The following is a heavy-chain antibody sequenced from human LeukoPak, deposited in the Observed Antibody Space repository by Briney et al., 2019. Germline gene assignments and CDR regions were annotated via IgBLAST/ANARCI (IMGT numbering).Heavy chain of an antibody. V-gene: IGHV4-4*07. D-gene: IGHD3-16*02. J-gene: IGHJ5*02. Sequence: PSETLSLTCTVSGGSISRSYWSWIRQPAGKGLEWIGRIFTSGSTNYNPSLKSRVTISVDRSKNRFSLKLSSVTAADTAVYYCARQRFRMITFGGVIVENWFDPWGQGTLVTVSS. CDR3: ARQRFRMITFGGVIVENWFDP. CDR1: GGSISRSY. CDR2: IFTSGST.